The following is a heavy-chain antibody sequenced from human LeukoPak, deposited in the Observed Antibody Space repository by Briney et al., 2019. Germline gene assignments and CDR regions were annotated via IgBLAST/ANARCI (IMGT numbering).Heavy chain of an antibody. V-gene: IGHV3-30-3*01. Sequence: GGSLRLSCAASGFTFSSYAMHWVRQAPGKGLEWVAVISYDGSNKYYADSVKGRFTISRDNSKNTLYLQMNSLRAEDTAVYYCARVVGAFDYWGQGTLVTASS. D-gene: IGHD3-10*01. CDR2: ISYDGSNK. J-gene: IGHJ4*02. CDR1: GFTFSSYA. CDR3: ARVVGAFDY.